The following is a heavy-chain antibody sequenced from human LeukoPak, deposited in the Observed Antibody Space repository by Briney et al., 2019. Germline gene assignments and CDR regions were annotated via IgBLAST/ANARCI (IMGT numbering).Heavy chain of an antibody. CDR2: INHSGST. V-gene: IGHV4-34*01. CDR1: GGSFSGYY. J-gene: IGHJ3*02. Sequence: MSSETLSLTCAVYGGSFSGYYWSWIRQPPGKGLEWIGEINHSGSTNYNPSLKSRVTISVDTSKNQFSLKLSSVTAADTAVYYCARAYYYDSSGYAFDIWGQGTMVTVSS. D-gene: IGHD3-22*01. CDR3: ARAYYYDSSGYAFDI.